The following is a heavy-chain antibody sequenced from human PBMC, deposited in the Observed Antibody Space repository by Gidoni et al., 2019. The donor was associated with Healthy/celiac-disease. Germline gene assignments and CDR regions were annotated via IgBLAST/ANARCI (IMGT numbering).Heavy chain of an antibody. J-gene: IGHJ5*02. D-gene: IGHD1-1*01. V-gene: IGHV3-21*06. CDR1: GFTVSSYS. CDR3: ASERAGVNDWFDP. Sequence: EVQLVESGGGLVKPGGSLRLSCAASGFTVSSYSMNWVRQAPGKGLEWVSSISSSSSYIYYADSVTGRFTISRDNAKNSLYLQMNSLRAEDTAVYYCASERAGVNDWFDPWGQGTLVTVSS. CDR2: ISSSSSYI.